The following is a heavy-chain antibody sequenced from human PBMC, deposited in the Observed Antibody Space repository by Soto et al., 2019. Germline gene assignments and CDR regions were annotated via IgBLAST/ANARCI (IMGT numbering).Heavy chain of an antibody. Sequence: SETLSLTCTVSGGSISSYYWSWIRQPPGKGLEWIGYIYYSGSTNYNPSLKSRVTISVDTSKNQFSLKLSSVTAADTAVYYCARASYYYGSGSWIDYWGQGTLVTVSS. CDR2: IYYSGST. CDR1: GGSISSYY. D-gene: IGHD3-10*01. J-gene: IGHJ4*02. V-gene: IGHV4-59*08. CDR3: ARASYYYGSGSWIDY.